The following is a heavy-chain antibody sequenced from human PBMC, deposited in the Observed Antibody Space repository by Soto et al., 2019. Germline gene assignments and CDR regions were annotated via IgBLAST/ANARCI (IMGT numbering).Heavy chain of an antibody. V-gene: IGHV3-23*01. CDR3: AKVWGGKLERRPEPVYYYYYGMDV. Sequence: EVQLLESGGGLVQPGGSLRLSCAASGFTFSSYAMSWVRQAPGTGLEWVSAISGSGGSTYYADSVKGRFTISRDNSKNTLYLQMNSLRAEDTAVYYCAKVWGGKLERRPEPVYYYYYGMDVWGQGTTVTVSS. J-gene: IGHJ6*02. D-gene: IGHD1-1*01. CDR2: ISGSGGST. CDR1: GFTFSSYA.